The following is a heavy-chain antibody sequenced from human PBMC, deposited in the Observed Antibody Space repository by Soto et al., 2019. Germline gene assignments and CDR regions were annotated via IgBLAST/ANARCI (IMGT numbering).Heavy chain of an antibody. CDR1: GFTFSSYA. CDR2: ISGSGGST. D-gene: IGHD3-22*01. J-gene: IGHJ5*02. V-gene: IGHV3-23*01. CDR3: AKDPVPPMIVVGKRVWFDP. Sequence: GGSLRLSCAASGFTFSSYAMSWVRQAPGKGLEWVSAISGSGGSTYYADSVKGRFNISRDNSKNTLYLQMNSLRAEDTAVYYCAKDPVPPMIVVGKRVWFDPWGQGTLVTVSS.